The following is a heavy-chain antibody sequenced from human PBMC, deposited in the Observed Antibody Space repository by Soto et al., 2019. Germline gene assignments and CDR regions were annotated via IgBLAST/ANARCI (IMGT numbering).Heavy chain of an antibody. V-gene: IGHV3-20*04. J-gene: IGHJ3*02. Sequence: GGSLRLSCAASGFTFGDYGMSWVRQAPGKGLEWVSGINWNGGSTGYADSVKGRFTISRDNAKNSLYLQMNSLRAEDTALYYGARTIFGVVIIGHDAFDIWGQGTMVTVSS. CDR1: GFTFGDYG. CDR2: INWNGGST. CDR3: ARTIFGVVIIGHDAFDI. D-gene: IGHD3-3*01.